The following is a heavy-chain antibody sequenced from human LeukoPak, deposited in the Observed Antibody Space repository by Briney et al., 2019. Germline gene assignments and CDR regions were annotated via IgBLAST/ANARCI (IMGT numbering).Heavy chain of an antibody. D-gene: IGHD3-22*01. CDR1: GGSLSGYY. J-gene: IGHJ4*02. V-gene: IGHV4-59*10. CDR2: IYTSGST. Sequence: SETLSLTCAVYGGSLSGYYWSWIRQPPGKGLEWIGRIYTSGSTNYNPSLKSRVTMSVDTSKNQFSLKLSSVTAADTAVYYCARGRYYYDSSGYYVFDYWGQGTLVTVSS. CDR3: ARGRYYYDSSGYYVFDY.